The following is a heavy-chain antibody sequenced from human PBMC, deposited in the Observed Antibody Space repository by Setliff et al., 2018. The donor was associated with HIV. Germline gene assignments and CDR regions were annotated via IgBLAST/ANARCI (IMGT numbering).Heavy chain of an antibody. CDR2: ISKTSSYI. CDR3: ARVSVTPEGDVFDI. J-gene: IGHJ3*02. Sequence: GGSLRLSCAASGFTLSTYSMNWVRQAPGKGLEWVSSISKTSSYIFYADSVKGRFTISRDNAKNSLYLQMSSRRAEDTAVYYCARVSVTPEGDVFDIWGQGTLVTVSS. V-gene: IGHV3-21*01. D-gene: IGHD2-21*02. CDR1: GFTLSTYS.